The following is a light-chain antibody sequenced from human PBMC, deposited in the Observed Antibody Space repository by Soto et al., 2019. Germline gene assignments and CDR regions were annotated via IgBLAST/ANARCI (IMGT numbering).Light chain of an antibody. CDR1: QDIGTY. V-gene: IGKV1-27*01. Sequence: IRMTQSPSSFSASTGDRVSITCRATQDIGTYLAWYQQKPGKVPKLLIYAASTLQSGVPSRFSGSGSGTDLTITISSLQPEDVETYYCQKYNSATWTFGQGTKVDIK. CDR3: QKYNSATWT. J-gene: IGKJ1*01. CDR2: AAS.